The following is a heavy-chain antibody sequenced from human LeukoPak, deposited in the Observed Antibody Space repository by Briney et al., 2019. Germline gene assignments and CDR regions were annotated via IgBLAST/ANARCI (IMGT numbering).Heavy chain of an antibody. J-gene: IGHJ6*03. CDR1: GGSISSSSYY. D-gene: IGHD3-10*01. Sequence: RSSETLSLTCTVSGGSISSSSYYWGWIRQPPGKGLEWIGSIYYSGSTYYNPSLKSRVTISVDTSKNQFSLKLSSVTAADTAVYYCARSVLYYGSGSYPNYYYYYYMDVWGKGTTVTISS. CDR3: ARSVLYYGSGSYPNYYYYYYMDV. V-gene: IGHV4-39*01. CDR2: IYYSGST.